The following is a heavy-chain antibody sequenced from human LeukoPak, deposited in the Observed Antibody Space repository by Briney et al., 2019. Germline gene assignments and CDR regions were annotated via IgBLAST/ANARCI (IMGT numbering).Heavy chain of an antibody. Sequence: PSETLSLTCAVSGASMRDHYWTWIRQPPGQGLEWIGNIYYMLNANSYNPSLKSRVSISMDTPGTQFSLKLNSVTAADTAVYYCATSFRSGWGFDSWGQGILVAVSS. CDR2: IYYMLNA. CDR1: GASMRDHY. V-gene: IGHV4-59*11. J-gene: IGHJ4*02. D-gene: IGHD6-19*01. CDR3: ATSFRSGWGFDS.